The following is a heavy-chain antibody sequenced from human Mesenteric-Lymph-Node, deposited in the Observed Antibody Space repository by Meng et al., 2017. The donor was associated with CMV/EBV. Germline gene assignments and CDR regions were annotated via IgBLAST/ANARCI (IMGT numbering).Heavy chain of an antibody. D-gene: IGHD5-12*01. CDR2: IYPGDSDT. CDR1: GYSFSTHW. Sequence: KVSCKGSGYSFSTHWIGWVRQMPGKGLEWMGIIYPGDSDTRYSPSFQGQVTISADKSISTAYLQWSSLKASDTAMYYCARLPLYSALDYWGQGTLVTVSS. CDR3: ARLPLYSALDY. V-gene: IGHV5-51*01. J-gene: IGHJ4*02.